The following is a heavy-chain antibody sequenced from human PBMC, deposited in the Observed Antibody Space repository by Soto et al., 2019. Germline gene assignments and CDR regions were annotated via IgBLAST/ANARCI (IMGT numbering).Heavy chain of an antibody. Sequence: ESGGGVVQPGRSLRLSCAASGFTFSSYGMHWVRQAPGKGLEWVAVIWYDGSNKYYADSVKGRFTISRDNSKNTLYLQMNSLRAEDTAVYYCAREMATEDWYFDLWGRGTLVTVSS. V-gene: IGHV3-33*01. CDR3: AREMATEDWYFDL. CDR1: GFTFSSYG. CDR2: IWYDGSNK. D-gene: IGHD5-12*01. J-gene: IGHJ2*01.